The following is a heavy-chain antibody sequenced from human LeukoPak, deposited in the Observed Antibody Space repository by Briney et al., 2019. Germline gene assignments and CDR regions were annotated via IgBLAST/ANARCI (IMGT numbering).Heavy chain of an antibody. J-gene: IGHJ4*02. Sequence: GGSLRLSCAASTSDFNYYYMNWIRQAPGKGLEWLSYISDNGKTIFYADSVKGRFTISRDNSKNTLYLQMNSLRAEDTAVYYCAKEGVNLYYYGSGSYYYDYWGQGTLVTVSS. V-gene: IGHV3-11*01. D-gene: IGHD3-10*01. CDR2: ISDNGKTI. CDR1: TSDFNYYY. CDR3: AKEGVNLYYYGSGSYYYDY.